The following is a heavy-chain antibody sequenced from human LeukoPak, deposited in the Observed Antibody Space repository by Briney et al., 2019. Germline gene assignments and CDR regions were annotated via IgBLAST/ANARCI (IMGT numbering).Heavy chain of an antibody. J-gene: IGHJ5*02. V-gene: IGHV4-4*07. CDR1: GGSISSYY. CDR3: ARIGAGSGSHASSFDP. D-gene: IGHD3-10*01. Sequence: SETLSLTCTVSGGSISSYYWSWIRQPAGKGLEWIGRIYTSGSTNYNPSLKSRVTMSVDTSKNQFSLKLSSVTAADTAVYYCARIGAGSGSHASSFDPWGRGTLVTVSS. CDR2: IYTSGST.